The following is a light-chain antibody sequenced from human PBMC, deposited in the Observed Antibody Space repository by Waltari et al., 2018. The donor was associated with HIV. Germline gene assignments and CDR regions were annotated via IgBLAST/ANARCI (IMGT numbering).Light chain of an antibody. CDR3: QQRSSWIS. V-gene: IGKV3D-11*01. CDR2: DTS. Sequence: EIVLPQYPATLSLSPGETATLSCRASQDISSYLAWYQQKPGQATRLLIYDTSNSAAGIPARFTGSGSGTDFTLTISSLEAEDFAVYSCQQRSSWISFGQGTRLEIK. CDR1: QDISSY. J-gene: IGKJ5*01.